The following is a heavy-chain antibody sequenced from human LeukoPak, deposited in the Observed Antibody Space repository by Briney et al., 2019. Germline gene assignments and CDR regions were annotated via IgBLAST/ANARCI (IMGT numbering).Heavy chain of an antibody. J-gene: IGHJ4*02. D-gene: IGHD6-13*01. CDR2: ISSSSSYI. Sequence: GGSLRLSCAASGFTFSSYNMNWVRQAPGKGLEWVSSISSSSSYIYYADSVKGRFTISRDNARNSLYLQMNSLRAEDTAVYYCARGYSSSWYYFDYWGQGTLVTVSS. V-gene: IGHV3-21*01. CDR1: GFTFSSYN. CDR3: ARGYSSSWYYFDY.